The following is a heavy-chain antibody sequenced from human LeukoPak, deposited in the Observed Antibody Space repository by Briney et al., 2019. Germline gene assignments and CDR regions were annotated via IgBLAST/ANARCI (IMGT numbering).Heavy chain of an antibody. CDR2: LYSDGST. V-gene: IGHV3-53*01. J-gene: IGHJ4*02. CDR1: GFTVSRNY. D-gene: IGHD1-26*01. CDR3: ARDWSGSYYGEYFDY. Sequence: PGGSLRLSCAASGFTVSRNYMSWVRQAPGKGLEWVSVLYSDGSTYHADSVKGRFTISRDNSKNTLYLQMNSLRAEDTAVYYCARDWSGSYYGEYFDYWGQGTLVTVSS.